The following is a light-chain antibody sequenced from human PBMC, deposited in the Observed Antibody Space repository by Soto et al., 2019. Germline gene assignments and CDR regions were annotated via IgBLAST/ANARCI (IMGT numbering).Light chain of an antibody. V-gene: IGKV1-33*01. CDR3: QHYDNLPPYI. CDR1: RDIRDF. J-gene: IGKJ2*01. CDR2: DAS. Sequence: EIQMTQSPSSLSVSVGDRVTITCQASRDIRDFLNWYQQKPGKAPKLLIFDASNLEEGVPPRFSGSGSGKYFTFSIRSLQPEDVPQYYCQHYDNLPPYIFGQGTKVDIK.